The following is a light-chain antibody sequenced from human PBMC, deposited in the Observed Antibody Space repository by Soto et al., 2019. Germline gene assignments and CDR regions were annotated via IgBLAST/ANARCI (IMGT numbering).Light chain of an antibody. J-gene: IGLJ3*02. V-gene: IGLV1-51*01. CDR1: SSNIEYNY. CDR3: GAWDTRLSAVV. Sequence: QSVLTQPPSVSAAPGQRVTISCSGSSSNIEYNYVSWYQQLPGTAPKLLIYDNYKRPSGIAVRFSGSKSGTSAALGISGLKTGDEADYYSGAWDTRLSAVVFGGGTKLTVL. CDR2: DNY.